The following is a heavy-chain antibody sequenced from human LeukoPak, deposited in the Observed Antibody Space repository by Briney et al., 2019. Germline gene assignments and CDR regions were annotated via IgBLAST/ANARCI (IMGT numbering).Heavy chain of an antibody. CDR3: TRVHGWEPSDY. CDR2: IRSKAYGGTT. Sequence: GGSLRLSCTASGFTFGDYAMSWFRQAPGKGLEWVGFIRSKAYGGTTEYAASVKGRFTIPRDDSKSIAYLQMNSLKTEDTAVYYCTRVHGWEPSDYWGQGTLVTVSS. D-gene: IGHD1-26*01. CDR1: GFTFGDYA. V-gene: IGHV3-49*03. J-gene: IGHJ4*02.